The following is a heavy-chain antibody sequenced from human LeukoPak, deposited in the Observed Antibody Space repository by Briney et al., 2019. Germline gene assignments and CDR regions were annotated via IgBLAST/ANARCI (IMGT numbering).Heavy chain of an antibody. V-gene: IGHV3-33*01. D-gene: IGHD3-3*01. CDR3: ARGITIFGVVTRPDY. J-gene: IGHJ4*02. CDR1: GFTFSSYG. CDR2: IWYDGSNK. Sequence: GRSLRLSCAASGFTFSSYGMHWVRQAPGKGLEWVAVIWYDGSNKYYADSVKGRFTISRDNSKNTLYLQMNSLRAEGTAVYSCARGITIFGVVTRPDYWGQGTLVTVSS.